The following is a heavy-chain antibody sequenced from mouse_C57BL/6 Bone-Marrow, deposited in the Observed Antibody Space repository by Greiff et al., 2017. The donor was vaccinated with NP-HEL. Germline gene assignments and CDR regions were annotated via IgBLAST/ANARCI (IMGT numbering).Heavy chain of an antibody. J-gene: IGHJ4*01. CDR3: ARCDGYYPYYAMDY. CDR1: GYTFTDYY. Sequence: QVQLKESGAELVRPGASVKLSCKASGYTFTDYYINWVKQRPGQGLEWIARIYPGSGNTYYNEKFKGKATLTAEKSSSTAYMQLSSLTSEDSAVYFCARCDGYYPYYAMDYWGQGTSVTVSS. D-gene: IGHD2-3*01. CDR2: IYPGSGNT. V-gene: IGHV1-76*01.